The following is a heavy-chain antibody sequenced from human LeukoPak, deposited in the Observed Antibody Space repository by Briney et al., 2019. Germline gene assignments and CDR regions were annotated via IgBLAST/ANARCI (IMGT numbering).Heavy chain of an antibody. Sequence: GGSLRLSCATSGFIFSSTFLNWVRQAPGKGLQYVSSIDTTHYTYYAGSVKGRFTISRDNAKNSLYLQMNNLKAEDTSVYYCTTESSGALDYWGQGTLVTVSS. V-gene: IGHV3-21*01. D-gene: IGHD1-26*01. CDR2: IDTTHYT. J-gene: IGHJ4*02. CDR1: GFIFSSTF. CDR3: TTESSGALDY.